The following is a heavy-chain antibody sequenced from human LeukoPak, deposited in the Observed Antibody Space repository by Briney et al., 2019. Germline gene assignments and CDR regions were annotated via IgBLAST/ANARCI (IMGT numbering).Heavy chain of an antibody. CDR2: IYYSGST. V-gene: IGHV4-59*01. CDR1: GGSISSYY. Sequence: SETLSLTCTVSGGSISSYYWSWIRQPPGKGLEWIGYIYYSGSTNYNPSLKSRVTISVDTSKNQFSLKLSSVTAADTAVYYCARAVGYWSGGSCGVYYFDYWGQGTLVTVSS. J-gene: IGHJ4*02. D-gene: IGHD2-15*01. CDR3: ARAVGYWSGGSCGVYYFDY.